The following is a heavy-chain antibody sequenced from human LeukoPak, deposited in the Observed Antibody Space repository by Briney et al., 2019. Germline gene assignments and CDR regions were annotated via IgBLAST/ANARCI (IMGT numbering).Heavy chain of an antibody. J-gene: IGHJ4*02. Sequence: GGSLRLSCAASGFTFSSYGMHWVRQAPGKGLEWVAFIRYDGSNKYYADSVKGRFTISRDNSKNTLYLQMNSLRAEDTALYYCAKDTYYYDSSGYSGYWGQGTLVTVSS. D-gene: IGHD3-22*01. CDR3: AKDTYYYDSSGYSGY. CDR2: IRYDGSNK. CDR1: GFTFSSYG. V-gene: IGHV3-30*02.